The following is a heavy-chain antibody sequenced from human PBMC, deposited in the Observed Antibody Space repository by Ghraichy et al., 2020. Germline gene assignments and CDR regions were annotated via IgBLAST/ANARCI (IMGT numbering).Heavy chain of an antibody. V-gene: IGHV3-49*03. CDR1: GFTFGAYA. J-gene: IGHJ4*02. CDR3: TRDRPIDY. Sequence: SCTASGFTFGAYAMAWFRQAPGKGLEWVGFIRSKADGGTTAYAASVKGRFTVSRDDSKSIAYLQMNSLETEDTAVYYCTRDRPIDYWGQGILVTVSS. CDR2: IRSKADGGTT.